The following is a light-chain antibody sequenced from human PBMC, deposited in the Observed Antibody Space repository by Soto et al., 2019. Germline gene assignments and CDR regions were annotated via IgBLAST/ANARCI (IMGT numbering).Light chain of an antibody. CDR2: EVS. CDR3: TSFTSSSTWV. V-gene: IGLV2-14*03. Sequence: LTQPASVSGSPGQSITISCTGTSSDVGGYNYVSWFQQHPGKAPKLKIYEVSNRPSGVSNRFSGSKSGYTASLTISELQAEDEADYYCTSFTSSSTWVFGGGTKGTVL. CDR1: SSDVGGYNY. J-gene: IGLJ3*02.